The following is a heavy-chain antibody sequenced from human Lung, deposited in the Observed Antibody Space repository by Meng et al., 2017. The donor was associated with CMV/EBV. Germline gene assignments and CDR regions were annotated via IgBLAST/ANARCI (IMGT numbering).Heavy chain of an antibody. Sequence: GGSXRLXXAASGFTFRVSSMNWVRQAPGKGLEWVASISGNHRHIHYADSVKGRFTISRDNGKESLYLEMNSLRVEDTAVYYCARGLGYGDYEMNYLDYWGQGTLVXVSS. CDR1: GFTFRVSS. CDR2: ISGNHRHI. V-gene: IGHV3-21*01. D-gene: IGHD4-17*01. CDR3: ARGLGYGDYEMNYLDY. J-gene: IGHJ4*02.